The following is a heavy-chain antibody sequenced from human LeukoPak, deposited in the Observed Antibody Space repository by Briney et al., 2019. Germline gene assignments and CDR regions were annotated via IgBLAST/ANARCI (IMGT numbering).Heavy chain of an antibody. V-gene: IGHV5-51*01. Sequence: GDSLKISCKASGFSFTNYWIGWVRQIPGKGLEWRGIIYPGDSDTRYSRSFQGQVTISADKSISAAYLQWRSLKASDTAMYYCAGHSFDTVDAFDIWGQGTIVTVSA. J-gene: IGHJ3*02. D-gene: IGHD2-2*02. CDR1: GFSFTNYW. CDR3: AGHSFDTVDAFDI. CDR2: IYPGDSDT.